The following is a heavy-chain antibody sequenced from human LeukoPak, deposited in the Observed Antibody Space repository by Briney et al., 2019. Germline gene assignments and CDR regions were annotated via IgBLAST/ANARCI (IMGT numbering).Heavy chain of an antibody. CDR2: ISWNSGSI. Sequence: GRSLRLSCAASGFTFDDYAMHWVRQAPGKGLEWVSGISWNSGSIGYADSVKGRFTISRDNAKNSLYLQMNSLRAEDTALYYCATSQGVTTDFDYWAREPWSPSPQ. CDR3: ATSQGVTTDFDY. CDR1: GFTFDDYA. D-gene: IGHD4-17*01. V-gene: IGHV3-9*01. J-gene: IGHJ4*02.